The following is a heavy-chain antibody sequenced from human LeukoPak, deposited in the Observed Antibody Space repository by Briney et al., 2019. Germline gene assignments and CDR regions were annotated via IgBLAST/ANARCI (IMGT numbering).Heavy chain of an antibody. J-gene: IGHJ6*03. V-gene: IGHV4-61*01. CDR2: IYYSGST. CDR1: GGSVSSGSYY. Sequence: SETLSLTCTVSGGSVSSGSYYWSWIRQPPGKGLEWIGYIYYSGSTNYNPSLKSRVTISVDTSKNQFSLKLSSVTAADTAVYYCARGSSSLEWLLYLDYYHMDVWGKGTTVTVSS. CDR3: ARGSSSLEWLLYLDYYHMDV. D-gene: IGHD3-3*01.